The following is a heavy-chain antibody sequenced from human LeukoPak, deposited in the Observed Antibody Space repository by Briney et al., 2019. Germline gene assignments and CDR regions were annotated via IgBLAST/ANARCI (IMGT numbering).Heavy chain of an antibody. V-gene: IGHV1-69*13. CDR1: GYTLTELS. CDR2: IIPIFGTA. J-gene: IGHJ6*03. D-gene: IGHD2-15*01. CDR3: ARSGGRCYHAGCKYYYYYMDV. Sequence: SVKVSCKVSGYTLTELSMHWVRQAPGQGLEWMGGIIPIFGTANYAQKFQGRVTITADESTSTAYMELSSLRSEDTAVYYCARSGGRCYHAGCKYYYYYMDVWGKGTTVTISS.